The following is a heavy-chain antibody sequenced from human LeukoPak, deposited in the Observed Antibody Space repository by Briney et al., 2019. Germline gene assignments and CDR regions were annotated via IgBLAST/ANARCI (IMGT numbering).Heavy chain of an antibody. CDR1: GGSFSSGSYY. CDR2: IYYSGST. Sequence: SETLSLTCTVSGGSFSSGSYYWSWIRQPPGKGLEWIGYIYYSGSTNYNPSLKSRVTISVDTSKNQFSLKLSSVTAADTAVYYCARAGSSSWFRIDYWGQGTLVTVSS. CDR3: ARAGSSSWFRIDY. V-gene: IGHV4-61*01. J-gene: IGHJ4*02. D-gene: IGHD6-13*01.